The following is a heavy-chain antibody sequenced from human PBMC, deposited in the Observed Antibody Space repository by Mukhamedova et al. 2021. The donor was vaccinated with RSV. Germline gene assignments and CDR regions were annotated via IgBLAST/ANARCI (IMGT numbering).Heavy chain of an antibody. CDR2: ISISGNTI. J-gene: IGHJ4*01. D-gene: IGHD3-22*01. Sequence: APGKGLEWVSYISISGNTIYYADSVKGRFTISRDNGKNSLFLQLNSLRAEDTSVYXCSXLSSVFFIFYFDCWG. CDR3: SXLSSVFFIFYFDC. V-gene: IGHV3-11*01.